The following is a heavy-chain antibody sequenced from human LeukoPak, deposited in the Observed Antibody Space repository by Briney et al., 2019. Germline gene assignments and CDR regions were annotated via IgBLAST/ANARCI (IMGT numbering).Heavy chain of an antibody. V-gene: IGHV3-48*03. CDR2: ISSSGGTI. CDR3: ASPYCSSTSCSTLHDF. Sequence: GGSLRLSCAASGFTFSSYSMNWVRQAPGKGLEWLSYISSSGGTIYYADSVKGRFTISRDNAKSSLYLQMNSLRAEDTAVYYCASPYCSSTSCSTLHDFWGQGTLVTVSS. CDR1: GFTFSSYS. D-gene: IGHD2-2*01. J-gene: IGHJ4*02.